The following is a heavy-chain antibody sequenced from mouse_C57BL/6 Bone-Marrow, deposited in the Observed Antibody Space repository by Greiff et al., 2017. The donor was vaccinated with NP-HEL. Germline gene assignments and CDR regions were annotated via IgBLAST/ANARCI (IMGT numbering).Heavy chain of an antibody. Sequence: EVQVVESGGGLVKPGGSLKLSCAASGFTFSSYAMSWVRQTPEKRLEWVATISDGGSYTYYPDNVKGRFTISRDNAKNNLYLQMSHLKSEDTAMYYCARELGRDSDYWGQGTTLTVSS. V-gene: IGHV5-4*01. CDR3: ARELGRDSDY. J-gene: IGHJ2*01. CDR1: GFTFSSYA. CDR2: ISDGGSYT. D-gene: IGHD4-1*01.